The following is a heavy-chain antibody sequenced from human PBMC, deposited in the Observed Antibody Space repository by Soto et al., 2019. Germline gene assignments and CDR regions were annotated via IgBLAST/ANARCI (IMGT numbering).Heavy chain of an antibody. Sequence: QEQLVQSGAEVKKPGDSVKVSCKASGYTFSGYYIHWLRQAPGQGLEWMGWINPNSGGTNYAQKFQGRVTVTRDTPTSTAYMELSRLTSDDTAVYYCARSLTEGYCTITGCYTRPLYGMDVWGQGTTVTVSS. CDR2: INPNSGGT. J-gene: IGHJ6*02. D-gene: IGHD2-2*02. V-gene: IGHV1-2*02. CDR3: ARSLTEGYCTITGCYTRPLYGMDV. CDR1: GYTFSGYY.